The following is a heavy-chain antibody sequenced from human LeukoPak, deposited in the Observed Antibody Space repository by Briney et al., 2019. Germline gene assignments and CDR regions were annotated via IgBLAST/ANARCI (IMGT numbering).Heavy chain of an antibody. Sequence: PSETLSLTCAVSGGSISSSGYSWSWIRQPPGKGLEWIGYIHHTGSTYYNPSLKSRVTISVDRSKNQFSLKLSSVTAADTAMYFYARTPTYCGGDCYYFDPWGQGTLVTVSS. CDR3: ARTPTYCGGDCYYFDP. J-gene: IGHJ5*02. V-gene: IGHV4-30-2*01. CDR2: IHHTGST. D-gene: IGHD2-21*02. CDR1: GGSISSSGYS.